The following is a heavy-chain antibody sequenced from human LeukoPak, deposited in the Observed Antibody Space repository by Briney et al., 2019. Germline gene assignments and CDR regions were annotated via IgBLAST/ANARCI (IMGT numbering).Heavy chain of an antibody. D-gene: IGHD3-10*02. CDR1: GYIFTSYA. CDR3: ARDVGYSYGRGHYYYGMDV. J-gene: IGHJ6*02. CDR2: INTNTGNA. Sequence: GASLKVSCKASGYIFTSYAMNWVRQAPGQGLEWMGWINTNTGNATYAQGFTGRFVFSFDTSVSTAYLRISSLKVEDTAVYYCARDVGYSYGRGHYYYGMDVWGQGTTVTVSS. V-gene: IGHV7-4-1*02.